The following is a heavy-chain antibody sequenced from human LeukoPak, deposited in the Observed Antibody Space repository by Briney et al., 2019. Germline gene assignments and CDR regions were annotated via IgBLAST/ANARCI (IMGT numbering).Heavy chain of an antibody. J-gene: IGHJ4*02. Sequence: ASVKVSCKASGYTFTTYYMHWVRQAPGQGLEWMGIINCSGGSTIYAQKFQGRVTMTRDTSTRTVYMELSSLRSEDTAVYYCARESSVTAMDIGSYWGQGTLVTASS. CDR1: GYTFTTYY. D-gene: IGHD2-2*03. CDR2: INCSGGST. CDR3: ARESSVTAMDIGSY. V-gene: IGHV1-46*01.